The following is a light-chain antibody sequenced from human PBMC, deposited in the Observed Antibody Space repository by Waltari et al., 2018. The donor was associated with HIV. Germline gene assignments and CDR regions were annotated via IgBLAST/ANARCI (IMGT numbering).Light chain of an antibody. CDR1: SRDVGVYHY. V-gene: IGLV2-14*01. J-gene: IGLJ2*01. Sequence: QSALTQPASVSGSPGQSITISCTGTSRDVGVYHYVSWYQQPPGTAPKLMIFEVSNRPSGISDRFSGSKSGNTASLTISGLQAEDEADYYCSSLTTTNTLIFGGGTKVTVL. CDR2: EVS. CDR3: SSLTTTNTLI.